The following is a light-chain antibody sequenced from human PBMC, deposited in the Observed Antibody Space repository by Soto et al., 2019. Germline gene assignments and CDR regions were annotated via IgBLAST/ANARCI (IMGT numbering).Light chain of an antibody. CDR1: TFNIGNNF. CDR2: DNN. Sequence: QSVLTQPPSVSAAPGQKVTISCSGSTFNIGNNFVSWYQQLPGTAPTLLIYDNNKRPSGIPDRFSGSKSGTSATLGITGLQTGDEADYYCGTWDSSLSTGLFGGGTKLTVL. CDR3: GTWDSSLSTGL. V-gene: IGLV1-51*01. J-gene: IGLJ2*01.